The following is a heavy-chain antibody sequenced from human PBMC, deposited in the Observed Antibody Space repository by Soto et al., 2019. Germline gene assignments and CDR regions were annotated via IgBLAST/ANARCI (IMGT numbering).Heavy chain of an antibody. J-gene: IGHJ3*02. V-gene: IGHV4-39*01. D-gene: IGHD3-9*01. CDR1: GGSIRSSSYY. CDR3: ATLTLDYDILSGDAFDI. CDR2: IYYSGST. Sequence: QLQLQESAPGLVKPSETLSLTCTVSGGSIRSSSYYWGWIRQPPGKGLEWIGSIYYSGSTYYNPSLKSRVTISVDTSKNQFSLKLSSVTAADTAVYYCATLTLDYDILSGDAFDIWGQGTMVTVSS.